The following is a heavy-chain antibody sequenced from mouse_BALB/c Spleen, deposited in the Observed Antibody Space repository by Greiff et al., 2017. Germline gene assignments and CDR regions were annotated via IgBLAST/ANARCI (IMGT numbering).Heavy chain of an antibody. CDR3: ARPYGNYDY. J-gene: IGHJ2*01. D-gene: IGHD2-10*02. Sequence: VQLQQSGAELAKPGASVKMSCKASGYTFTSYWMHWVKQRPGQGLEWIGYINPSTGYTEYNQKFKDKATLTADKSSSTAYMQLSSLTSEDSAVYYCARPYGNYDYWGQGTTLTVSS. V-gene: IGHV1-7*01. CDR1: GYTFTSYW. CDR2: INPSTGYT.